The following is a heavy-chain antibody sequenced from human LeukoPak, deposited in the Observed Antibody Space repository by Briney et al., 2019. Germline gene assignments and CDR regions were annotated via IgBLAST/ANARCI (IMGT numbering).Heavy chain of an antibody. J-gene: IGHJ4*02. CDR2: ISAYNGNT. Sequence: ASVKVSCKASGYTFSSYGISWVRQAPGQGLEWMGWISAYNGNTNYAQKVHGRVTMTTDTSTSTAYMELRSLRSDDTAVYYCARGYYYDSSGFHSGGEFDYWGQGTLVTVSS. CDR1: GYTFSSYG. D-gene: IGHD3-22*01. CDR3: ARGYYYDSSGFHSGGEFDY. V-gene: IGHV1-18*01.